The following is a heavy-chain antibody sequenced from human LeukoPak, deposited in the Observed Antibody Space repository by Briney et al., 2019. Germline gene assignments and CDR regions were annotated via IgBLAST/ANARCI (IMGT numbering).Heavy chain of an antibody. Sequence: SETLSLTCTVSGGSIRSYYWSWIRQPPGKGLEWVGYIFYSGTTDSNPSLKSRVTISVDTSKNQFSLKLSSVTAADTAVYYCARTYCSGGGCHFHYWGQGTLVTVSS. CDR3: ARTYCSGGGCHFHY. CDR2: IFYSGTT. J-gene: IGHJ4*02. V-gene: IGHV4-59*08. CDR1: GGSIRSYY. D-gene: IGHD2-15*01.